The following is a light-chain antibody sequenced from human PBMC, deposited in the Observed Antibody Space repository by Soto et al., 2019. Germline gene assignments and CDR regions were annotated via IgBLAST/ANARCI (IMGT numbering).Light chain of an antibody. Sequence: EIVLTQSPGTLSLSPGGGTTLSFRASQIVRSTYLAWFQQKPGQAPRLLIYGASTRATGIPDRFSGSGSGTDFTLTISGLEPKDFALYYCQQYDITPPNTFGGGTK. CDR3: QQYDITPPNT. J-gene: IGKJ4*01. CDR1: QIVRSTY. CDR2: GAS. V-gene: IGKV3-20*01.